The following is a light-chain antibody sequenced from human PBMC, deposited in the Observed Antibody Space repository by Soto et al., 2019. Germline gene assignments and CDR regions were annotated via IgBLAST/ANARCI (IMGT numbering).Light chain of an antibody. V-gene: IGKV3-20*01. CDR3: QQYGSSPHWT. Sequence: EIVLSQSPGTLSLSPGEGATLSCRASQSVTSSYLAWFQQKPGQAPRLLIYGASSRATGIPDRFSGSGSGTDFTLAISRLEPEDFAVYYCQQYGSSPHWTFGQGTKVEIK. J-gene: IGKJ1*01. CDR2: GAS. CDR1: QSVTSSY.